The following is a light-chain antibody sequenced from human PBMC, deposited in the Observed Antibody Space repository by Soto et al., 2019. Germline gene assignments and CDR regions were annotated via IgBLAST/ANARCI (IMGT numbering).Light chain of an antibody. CDR1: SRDVGGYND. V-gene: IGLV2-14*01. Sequence: QSALTQPASMSGSPGQSITISCTGASRDVGGYNDVSWYQQHPGNAPKLMIYDVSNRPSGVSNRFSGSKSGNTASLTISGLQAEDEADYYCSSYTSSSMIFGGGTKLTVL. CDR3: SSYTSSSMI. CDR2: DVS. J-gene: IGLJ2*01.